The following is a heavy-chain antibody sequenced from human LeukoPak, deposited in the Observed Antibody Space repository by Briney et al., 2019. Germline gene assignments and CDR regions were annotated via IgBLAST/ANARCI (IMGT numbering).Heavy chain of an antibody. Sequence: GASVKVSCKASGYTFTGYYMHWVRQAPGQGLEWMGWINPNSGGTNYAQKFQGRVTMTRDTSISTAYMELSRLRSDDTAVYCCARVRYYYGSGSFFDYWGQGTLVTVSS. CDR1: GYTFTGYY. J-gene: IGHJ4*02. V-gene: IGHV1-2*02. D-gene: IGHD3-10*01. CDR2: INPNSGGT. CDR3: ARVRYYYGSGSFFDY.